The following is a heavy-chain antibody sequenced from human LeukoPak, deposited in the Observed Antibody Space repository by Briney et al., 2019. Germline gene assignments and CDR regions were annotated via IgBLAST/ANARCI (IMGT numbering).Heavy chain of an antibody. Sequence: SETLSLTCTVSGSSISSYYWSWIRQPAGKGLEWIGRIYTSGSTNYNPSLKSRVTMSVDTSKNQFSLKLSSVTAADTAVYYCARLYCSSTSCYDAFDIWGQGTMVTVSS. CDR3: ARLYCSSTSCYDAFDI. CDR2: IYTSGST. D-gene: IGHD2-2*01. J-gene: IGHJ3*02. CDR1: GSSISSYY. V-gene: IGHV4-4*07.